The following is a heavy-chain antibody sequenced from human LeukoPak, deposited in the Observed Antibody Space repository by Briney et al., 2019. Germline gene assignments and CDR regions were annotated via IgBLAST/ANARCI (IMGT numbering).Heavy chain of an antibody. Sequence: GGSLRLSCAASGFSFNSYWMSWVRQAPGTGLEWVANIRQDGSERYYADSLKGRFTISRDNAKNSLYLQMNSPRAEDTAMYYCARDWSFDSDDYYLYGFDIWGQGTRVTASS. CDR2: IRQDGSER. V-gene: IGHV3-7*01. J-gene: IGHJ3*02. D-gene: IGHD3-22*01. CDR1: GFSFNSYW. CDR3: ARDWSFDSDDYYLYGFDI.